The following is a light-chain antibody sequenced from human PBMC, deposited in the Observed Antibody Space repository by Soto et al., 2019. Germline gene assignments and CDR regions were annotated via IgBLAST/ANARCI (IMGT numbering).Light chain of an antibody. J-gene: IGKJ1*01. Sequence: EILLTQSPGTLALSPGERATLSCRASQSVSNNYLAWYQQKPGQAPRLLIYGASTRATGISARFSGSGSGTEFTLTISSLQSEDFEVYYCQQRSNWPWTFGQGTKVDIK. V-gene: IGKV3D-20*02. CDR3: QQRSNWPWT. CDR2: GAS. CDR1: QSVSNNY.